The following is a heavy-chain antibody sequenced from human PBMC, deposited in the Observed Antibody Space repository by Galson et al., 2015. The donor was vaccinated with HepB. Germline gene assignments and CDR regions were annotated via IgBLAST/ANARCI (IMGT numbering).Heavy chain of an antibody. CDR2: ISYDGSNK. V-gene: IGHV3-30-3*01. J-gene: IGHJ4*02. Sequence: SLRLSCAASGFTFSSYAMHWVRQAPGKGLEWVAVISYDGSNKYYADSVKGRFTISRDNSKNTLYLQMNSLRAEDTAVYYCARDTTSYFDYWGQGTLVTVSS. CDR3: ARDTTSYFDY. CDR1: GFTFSSYA. D-gene: IGHD2/OR15-2a*01.